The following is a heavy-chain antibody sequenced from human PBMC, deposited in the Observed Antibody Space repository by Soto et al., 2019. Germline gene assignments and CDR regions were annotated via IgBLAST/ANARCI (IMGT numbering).Heavy chain of an antibody. CDR2: ISAYNGNT. J-gene: IGHJ5*02. D-gene: IGHD2-8*01. CDR1: GYTFTSYG. V-gene: IGHV1-18*01. CDR3: ARVGGGYCTNGVCYTGIENPHINNWFDP. Sequence: ASVKVSCKASGYTFTSYGISWVRQAPGQGLEWMGWISAYNGNTNYAQKLQGRVTMTTDTSTSTAYMELRSLRSDDTAVYYCARVGGGYCTNGVCYTGIENPHINNWFDPWGQGTLVTVSS.